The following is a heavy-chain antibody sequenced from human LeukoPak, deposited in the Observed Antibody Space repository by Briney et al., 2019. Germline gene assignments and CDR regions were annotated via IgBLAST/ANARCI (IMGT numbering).Heavy chain of an antibody. D-gene: IGHD4-17*01. V-gene: IGHV1-2*02. Sequence: ATVNVSCKASGYTFTGYYMHWVRQAPGQGLEWRGWINPNSGGTNYAQKFQGRVTMTRDTSISTAYMELSTLRSDDTAVYYCARVGLTTVTLNWFDPWGQGTLVTVSS. CDR3: ARVGLTTVTLNWFDP. CDR2: INPNSGGT. J-gene: IGHJ5*02. CDR1: GYTFTGYY.